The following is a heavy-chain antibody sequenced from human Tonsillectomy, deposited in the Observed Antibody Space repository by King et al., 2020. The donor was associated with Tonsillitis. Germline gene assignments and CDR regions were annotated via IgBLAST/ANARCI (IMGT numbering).Heavy chain of an antibody. CDR1: GFTFSTYA. CDR2: ISGRDNRQ. CDR3: AKESPYSGNYRFYYFDY. D-gene: IGHD1-26*01. Sequence: VQLVEAGGGLVQPGVSLILLMEASGFTFSTYAMSWFRHATVKGPGWVSAISGRDNRQFYADSVKGLFTISSDDSKNTASLQMSSLRAEDTAVYYCAKESPYSGNYRFYYFDYWGQGTLVTVSS. J-gene: IGHJ4*02. V-gene: IGHV3-23*04.